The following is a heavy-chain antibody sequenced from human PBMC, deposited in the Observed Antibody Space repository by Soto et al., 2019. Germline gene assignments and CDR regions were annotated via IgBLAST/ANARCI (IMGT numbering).Heavy chain of an antibody. J-gene: IGHJ4*02. CDR1: GGTFSSYA. V-gene: IGHV1-69*01. Sequence: QVQLVQSGAEVKKPGSSVKVSCKASGGTFSSYAISWVRQAPGQGLEWMGGIIPIFGTANYAQKFQGRVTIAADESTSTAYMELSGLSSEDTAVYYCARGWMGSGSPNYYCDSGGQGTLVAVSS. CDR2: IIPIFGTA. D-gene: IGHD1-26*01. CDR3: ARGWMGSGSPNYYCDS.